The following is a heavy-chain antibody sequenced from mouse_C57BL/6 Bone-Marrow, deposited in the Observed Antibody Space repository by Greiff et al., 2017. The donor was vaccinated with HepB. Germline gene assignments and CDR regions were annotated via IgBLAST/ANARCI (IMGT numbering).Heavy chain of an antibody. V-gene: IGHV2-6*01. J-gene: IGHJ3*01. Sequence: VKLVESGPGLVAPSQSLSITCTVSGFSLTSYGVDWVRQSPGKGLEWLGVIWGVGSTNYNSALKSRLSISKDNSKSQVFLKMNSLQTDDTAMYYCASVHIVTTSGFAYWGQGTLVTVSA. CDR2: IWGVGST. D-gene: IGHD2-5*01. CDR3: ASVHIVTTSGFAY. CDR1: GFSLTSYG.